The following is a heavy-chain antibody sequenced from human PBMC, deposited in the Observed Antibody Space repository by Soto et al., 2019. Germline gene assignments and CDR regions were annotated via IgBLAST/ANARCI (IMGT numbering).Heavy chain of an antibody. V-gene: IGHV1-69*12. D-gene: IGHD3-22*01. Sequence: QVQLVQSGAEVKKPGSSVKVSCKASGGTFSSYAISWVRQAPVQGLEWMGEIIPIFGTANYAQKFQGRVTITVDESTSTAYKELSSLRSEDTAVYYCARDRGPSSGYYPYWFDPWGQGTLVTVSS. CDR1: GGTFSSYA. CDR2: IIPIFGTA. J-gene: IGHJ5*02. CDR3: ARDRGPSSGYYPYWFDP.